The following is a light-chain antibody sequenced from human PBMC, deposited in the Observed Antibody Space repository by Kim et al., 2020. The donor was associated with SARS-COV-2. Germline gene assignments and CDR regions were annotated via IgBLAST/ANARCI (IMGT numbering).Light chain of an antibody. CDR2: GAS. Sequence: IVMTQSPATLSVSPGERVTLSCRASQSVRNNLAWYQQRPGQAPRLLSYGASTRATDISARFSGSGSGTEFTLTIRSLQSEDLGIYYCLQYDDWPLLTCGGETKLEIK. V-gene: IGKV3-15*01. J-gene: IGKJ4*01. CDR1: QSVRNN. CDR3: LQYDDWPLLT.